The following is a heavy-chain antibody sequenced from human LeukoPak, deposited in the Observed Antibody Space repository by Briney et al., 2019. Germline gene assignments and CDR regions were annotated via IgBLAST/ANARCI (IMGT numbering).Heavy chain of an antibody. D-gene: IGHD1-26*01. CDR3: ARVVQGATPPGW. V-gene: IGHV1-69*04. CDR1: GGTFSSYA. J-gene: IGHJ4*02. CDR2: IIPILGIA. Sequence: GASVKVSCKASGGTFSSYAISWVRQAPGQGLEWMGRIIPILGIANYAQKFQGRVTITADKSTSTAYMELSSLRSEDTAVYYCARVVQGATPPGWWGQGTLVTVSS.